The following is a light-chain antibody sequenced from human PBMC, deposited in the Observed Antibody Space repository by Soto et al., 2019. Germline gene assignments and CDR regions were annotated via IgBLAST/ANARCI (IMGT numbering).Light chain of an antibody. V-gene: IGLV2-14*01. CDR2: EVS. CDR1: SGDVGGYNY. CDR3: NSYTSTSTPYV. Sequence: QSALTQPASVSGSPGQSITISCTGTSGDVGGYNYVSWYQQLPGKAPKLMIYEVSNRPSGVSIRFSGSKSGNTASLTISGLRAEDEADYYCNSYTSTSTPYVFGTGTKLTVL. J-gene: IGLJ1*01.